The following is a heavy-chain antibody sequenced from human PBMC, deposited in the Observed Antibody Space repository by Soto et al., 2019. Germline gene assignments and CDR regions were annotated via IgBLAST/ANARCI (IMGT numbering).Heavy chain of an antibody. V-gene: IGHV1-8*01. CDR2: INPNSGNI. J-gene: IGHJ4*02. CDR1: GRTCPSYD. Sequence: SVKVSLKTAGRTCPSYDINWWRHDTGHGIVWMGWINPNSGNIGYAQKFQGRVTMTRDTAIRTAYMEVSRLRSDDTAVYYCARGRASGSYYLLDYWGQGTLVTVSS. CDR3: ARGRASGSYYLLDY. D-gene: IGHD3-10*01.